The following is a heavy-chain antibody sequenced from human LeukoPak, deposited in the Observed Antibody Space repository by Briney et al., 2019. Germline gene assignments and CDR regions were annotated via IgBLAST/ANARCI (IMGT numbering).Heavy chain of an antibody. Sequence: ASVKVSCKASGYTFTSYGISWVRQAPGQGLEWMGWISAYNGNTNYAQKLQGRVTMTTDTSTSTAYMELRSLRSDDTAVYYCAGDLRIAAAGIVDYWGQGTLVTVSS. CDR1: GYTFTSYG. J-gene: IGHJ4*02. D-gene: IGHD6-13*01. CDR2: ISAYNGNT. V-gene: IGHV1-18*01. CDR3: AGDLRIAAAGIVDY.